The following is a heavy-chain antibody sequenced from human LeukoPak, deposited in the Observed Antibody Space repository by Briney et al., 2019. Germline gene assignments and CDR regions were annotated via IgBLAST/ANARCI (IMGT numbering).Heavy chain of an antibody. V-gene: IGHV3-23*01. Sequence: PPGGSLRLSCAASGFTFSPYAMNWVRQGPGKGLEWLSAISGNGDSTYYTDSVKGRFTISRDNAKNSLYLQMNSLRAEDTAVYYCAGTLPAATGIASYWGQGTLVTVSS. CDR3: AGTLPAATGIASY. CDR2: ISGNGDST. CDR1: GFTFSPYA. J-gene: IGHJ4*02. D-gene: IGHD2-2*01.